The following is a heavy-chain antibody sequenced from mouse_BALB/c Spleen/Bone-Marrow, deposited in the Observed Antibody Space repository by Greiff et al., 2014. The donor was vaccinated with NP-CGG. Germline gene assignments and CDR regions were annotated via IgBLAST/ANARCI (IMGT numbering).Heavy chain of an antibody. CDR1: GYTFSSYW. D-gene: IGHD2-10*01. CDR3: ARAYYVNYDAMDY. CDR2: ILPGSGST. J-gene: IGHJ4*01. Sequence: QVQLQQSGAELMKPGASMKISCKATGYTFSSYWIEWVKQRPGHGLEWIGEILPGSGSTNYNERFKGKATFTADTSSITAYMQLSSLTSEDSAVYYCARAYYVNYDAMDYWGQGTSVTVSS. V-gene: IGHV1-9*01.